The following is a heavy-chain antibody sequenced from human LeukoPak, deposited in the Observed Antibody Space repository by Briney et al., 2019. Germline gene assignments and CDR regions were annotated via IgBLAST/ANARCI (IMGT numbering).Heavy chain of an antibody. V-gene: IGHV3-48*03. CDR1: GFTFSSYE. J-gene: IGHJ4*02. CDR3: ARAGMRDPRHFDY. D-gene: IGHD3-10*01. Sequence: GESLRLSCAASGFTFSSYEMNWVRQAPGKGLEWVSYISSSGSTIYYADSVKGRFTISRDNAKNSLYLQMNSLRAEDTSVYYCARAGMRDPRHFDYWGQGTLVTVSS. CDR2: ISSSGSTI.